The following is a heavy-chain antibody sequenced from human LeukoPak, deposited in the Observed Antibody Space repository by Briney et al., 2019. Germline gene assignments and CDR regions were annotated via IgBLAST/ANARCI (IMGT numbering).Heavy chain of an antibody. Sequence: GESLKISCKGSGYSFTSYWIGRVRQMPGKGLEWMGIIYPGDSDTRYSPSFQGQVTISADKSISTAYLQWSSLKASDTAMYYCATVGYYYDSSGLFFDYWGQGTLVTVSS. V-gene: IGHV5-51*01. CDR3: ATVGYYYDSSGLFFDY. D-gene: IGHD3-22*01. CDR1: GYSFTSYW. J-gene: IGHJ4*02. CDR2: IYPGDSDT.